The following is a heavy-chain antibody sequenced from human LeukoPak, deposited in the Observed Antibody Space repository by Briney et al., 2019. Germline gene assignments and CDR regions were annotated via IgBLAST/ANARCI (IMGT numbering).Heavy chain of an antibody. CDR2: MSPNSVTT. J-gene: IGHJ6*02. Sequence: GAPVRVSCKASGYTFTSYDVNWVRQAPGQGLECMGWMSPNSVTTGYAQKFQRRVTMTRSASITTAYMELSSLRSDDTAVYYCARVAYYGMDVWGQGTTVTVSS. CDR1: GYTFTSYD. CDR3: ARVAYYGMDV. V-gene: IGHV1-8*01.